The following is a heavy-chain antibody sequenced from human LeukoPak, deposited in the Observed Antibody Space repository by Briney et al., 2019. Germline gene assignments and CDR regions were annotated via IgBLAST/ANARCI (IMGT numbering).Heavy chain of an antibody. D-gene: IGHD5-24*01. Sequence: PSETLSLTCTVSGGSISSYYWSRIRQPPGKGLEWIGYIYYSGSTNYNPSLKSRVTISVDTSKNQFSLKLSSVTAADTAVYYCARERRWLQFGGNWFDPWGQGTLVTVSS. V-gene: IGHV4-59*01. CDR1: GGSISSYY. CDR2: IYYSGST. J-gene: IGHJ5*02. CDR3: ARERRWLQFGGNWFDP.